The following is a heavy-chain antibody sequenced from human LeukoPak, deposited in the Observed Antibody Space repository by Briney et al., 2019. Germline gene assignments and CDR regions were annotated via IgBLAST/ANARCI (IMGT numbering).Heavy chain of an antibody. J-gene: IGHJ4*02. CDR2: IKQDGSEK. D-gene: IGHD3-22*01. CDR1: GFTFSSYW. V-gene: IGHV3-7*01. Sequence: GGSLRLSCAASGFTFSSYWMNWVRQAPGKGLEWVANIKQDGSEKYYVDSVKGRFTISRDNAKNSLYLQMNSLRAEDTAVYYCARDSPLYYYDSSGYLFDYWGQGTLVTVSS. CDR3: ARDSPLYYYDSSGYLFDY.